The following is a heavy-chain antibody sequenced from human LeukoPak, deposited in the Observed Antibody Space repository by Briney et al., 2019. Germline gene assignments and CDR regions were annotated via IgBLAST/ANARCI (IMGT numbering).Heavy chain of an antibody. D-gene: IGHD2-15*01. CDR1: GFTFSSYA. V-gene: IGHV3-23*01. CDR2: ISDRGDKT. J-gene: IGHJ6*03. Sequence: PGGSLRLSCAASGFTFSSYAMTWVRQAPGKGLEWVTAISDRGDKTHYADSVKGRFTISRDNSKNTLYLQMNSLRAEDTAVYYCAKDQNEGWELPSYYYYYMDVWGKGTTVTVSS. CDR3: AKDQNEGWELPSYYYYYMDV.